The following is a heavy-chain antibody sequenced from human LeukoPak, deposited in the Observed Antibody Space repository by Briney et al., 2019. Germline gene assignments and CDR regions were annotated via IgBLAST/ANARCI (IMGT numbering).Heavy chain of an antibody. CDR2: IYYSGST. CDR3: ARDRYSSSSTGYYYYYMDV. V-gene: IGHV4-59*13. Sequence: PSETLSLTGTVSGCSISSYYWSWIRQPPGKGLEWSGCIYYSGSTNYNPSLKRRVTISVDTSKNQFSLKLRSVTAADTAVYYCARDRYSSSSTGYYYYYMDVWGKGTTVTVSS. D-gene: IGHD6-6*01. J-gene: IGHJ6*03. CDR1: GCSISSYY.